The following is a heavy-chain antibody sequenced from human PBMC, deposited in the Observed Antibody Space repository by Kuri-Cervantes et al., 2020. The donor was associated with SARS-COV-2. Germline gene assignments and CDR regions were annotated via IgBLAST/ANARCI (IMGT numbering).Heavy chain of an antibody. CDR2: ISFDGIDE. V-gene: IGHV3-30*18. D-gene: IGHD2/OR15-2a*01. CDR3: AKEISTTGHRYFYGMDV. CDR1: GFTFSKYA. Sequence: GESLKISCAASGFTFSKYAVHWLRQAPGKGLEWVAIISFDGIDEYYGDSVKGRFTISRDNSKNTLYLQMNSLRAEDTAVYYCAKEISTTGHRYFYGMDVWGQGTTVTVSS. J-gene: IGHJ6*02.